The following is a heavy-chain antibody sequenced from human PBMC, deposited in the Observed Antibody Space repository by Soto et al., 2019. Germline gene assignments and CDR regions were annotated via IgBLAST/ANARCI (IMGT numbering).Heavy chain of an antibody. CDR3: ARHRTGIGAAGTVGNYYYGMDV. Sequence: LSLTCTVSGGSISGDNYYWNWIRQHPGKGLEWIGYIYYSGSTYYNPSLKSRVTISVDTSKNQLSLKLSSVTAADTAVYYCARHRTGIGAAGTVGNYYYGMDVWGQGTTVTVSS. D-gene: IGHD6-13*01. CDR2: IYYSGST. J-gene: IGHJ6*02. V-gene: IGHV4-31*03. CDR1: GGSISGDNYY.